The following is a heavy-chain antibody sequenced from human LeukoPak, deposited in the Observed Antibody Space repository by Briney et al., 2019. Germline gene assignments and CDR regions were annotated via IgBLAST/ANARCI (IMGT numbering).Heavy chain of an antibody. J-gene: IGHJ4*02. CDR3: ASSLYSSGPKKDY. V-gene: IGHV4-34*01. D-gene: IGHD6-19*01. CDR2: INHSGST. CDR1: GXSFSGYY. Sequence: PSETLSLTCAVYGXSFSGYYWSWIRQPPGKGLEWIGEINHSGSTNYNPSLKSRVTISVDTSKNQFSLKLSSVTAADTAVYYCASSLYSSGPKKDYWGQGTLVTVSS.